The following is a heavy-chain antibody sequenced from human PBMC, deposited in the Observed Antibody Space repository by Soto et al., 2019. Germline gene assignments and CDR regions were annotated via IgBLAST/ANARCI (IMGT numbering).Heavy chain of an antibody. Sequence: GASVKVSCKASGGTFSSYAISWVRQAPGQGLEWMGGIIPIFGTANYAQKFQGRVTITADESTSTAYMELSSLRSEDTAVYYCARVGSGGILGYYYGMDVWGQGTTVTVSS. CDR3: ARVGSGGILGYYYGMDV. D-gene: IGHD2-15*01. V-gene: IGHV1-69*13. J-gene: IGHJ6*02. CDR1: GGTFSSYA. CDR2: IIPIFGTA.